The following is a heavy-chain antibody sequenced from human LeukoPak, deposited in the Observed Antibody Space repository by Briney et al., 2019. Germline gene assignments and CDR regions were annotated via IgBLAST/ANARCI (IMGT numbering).Heavy chain of an antibody. CDR3: ASSGSSPYYYGMDV. J-gene: IGHJ6*02. CDR1: GGSISSFY. Sequence: SETLSLTCTVSGGSISSFYCSWIRQPPRKGLEWIGYIYYSGSTNYNPSLKSRVTISVDTSKNQFSLKLSSVTAADTAVYYCASSGSSPYYYGMDVWGQGTTVTVSS. V-gene: IGHV4-59*08. D-gene: IGHD1-26*01. CDR2: IYYSGST.